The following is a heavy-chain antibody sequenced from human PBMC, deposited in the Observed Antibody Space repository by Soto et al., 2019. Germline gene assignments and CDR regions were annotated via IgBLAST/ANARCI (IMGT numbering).Heavy chain of an antibody. CDR3: ARYCSSTSCYVGAAAGFDY. J-gene: IGHJ4*02. CDR2: IYYSGST. V-gene: IGHV4-61*01. D-gene: IGHD2-2*01. CDR1: AGSVSSVSDC. Sequence: PSETMSLTCTVSAGSVSSVSDCWSRIRQPPGKGLEWIGYIYYSGSTNYNPSLKSRVTISVDTSKNQFSLKLSSVTAADTAVYYCARYCSSTSCYVGAAAGFDYWGQGTLVTVSS.